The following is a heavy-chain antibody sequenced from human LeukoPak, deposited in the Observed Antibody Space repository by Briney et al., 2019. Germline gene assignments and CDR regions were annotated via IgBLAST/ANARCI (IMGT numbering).Heavy chain of an antibody. CDR1: GGSFSGYY. V-gene: IGHV4-34*01. J-gene: IGHJ6*02. CDR3: ARTPYNYGMDV. Sequence: SETLSLTCAVYGGSFSGYYWSWNRQPPGKGLEWIGEINHSGSTNYNPSLKSRVTISVDTSKNQFSLKLSSVTAADTAVYYCARTPYNYGMDVWGQGTTVTVS. CDR2: INHSGST. D-gene: IGHD1-14*01.